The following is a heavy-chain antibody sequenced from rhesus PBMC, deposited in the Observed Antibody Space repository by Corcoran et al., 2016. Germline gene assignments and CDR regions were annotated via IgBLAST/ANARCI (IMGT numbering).Heavy chain of an antibody. D-gene: IGHD4-29*01. CDR2: INGSIGSP. Sequence: QVQLQESGPGLVKPSETLSLTCAVSGGSVSSSNWWSWIRQPPGKGLEWMGYINGSIGSPYYNPSFKSRVTISTDTSRNQFSLKLSSVTAADTAVYYCARDWTDYGLDYWGQGVLVTVSS. V-gene: IGHV4-65*01. CDR1: GGSVSSSNW. J-gene: IGHJ4*01. CDR3: ARDWTDYGLDY.